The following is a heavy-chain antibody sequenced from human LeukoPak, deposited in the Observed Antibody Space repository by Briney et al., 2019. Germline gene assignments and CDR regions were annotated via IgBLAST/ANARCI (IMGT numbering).Heavy chain of an antibody. CDR1: GFPFSSYW. D-gene: IGHD2-15*01. V-gene: IGHV3-23*01. J-gene: IGHJ5*02. CDR2: ISGSGGST. CDR3: AKKGLVVASTGFDP. Sequence: GGSLRLSCAASGFPFSSYWMAWVRQAPGKGLEWVSAISGSGGSTYYADSVKGRFTISRDNSKNTLYLQMNSLRAEDTAVYYCAKKGLVVASTGFDPWGQGTLVTVSS.